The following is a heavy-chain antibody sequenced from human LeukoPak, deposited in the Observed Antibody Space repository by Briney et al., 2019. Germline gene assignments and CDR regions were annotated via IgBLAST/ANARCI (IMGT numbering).Heavy chain of an antibody. J-gene: IGHJ4*02. CDR2: ISGGAGSI. D-gene: IGHD5-24*01. CDR1: GFTFSTYG. Sequence: HPGGSLRLSCAASGFTFSTYGMIWVRQAPGKGLEWVSAISGGAGSIYYADSVKGRFTISRDNSKDTLYLQMNSLRAEDTAIYYCAKDRGYWGQGTLVTVSS. CDR3: AKDRGY. V-gene: IGHV3-23*01.